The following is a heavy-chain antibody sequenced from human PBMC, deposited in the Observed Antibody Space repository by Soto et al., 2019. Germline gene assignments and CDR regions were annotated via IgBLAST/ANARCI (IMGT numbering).Heavy chain of an antibody. V-gene: IGHV4-59*12. J-gene: IGHJ4*02. CDR3: ARDKITGLFDY. CDR2: IYYSGTT. Sequence: SETLSLTYTVSGGSISSYYWSWIRQPPGKGLEWIGYIYYSGTTYYNPSLKSRVTISVDTSKNQFSLKLTSVTAADTAVYYCARDKITGLFDYWGQGTLVTVSS. D-gene: IGHD2-8*02. CDR1: GGSISSYY.